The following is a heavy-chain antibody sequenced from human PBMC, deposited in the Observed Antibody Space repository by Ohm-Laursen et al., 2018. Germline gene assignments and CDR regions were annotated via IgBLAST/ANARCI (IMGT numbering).Heavy chain of an antibody. CDR1: GFTFSSYS. J-gene: IGHJ3*02. V-gene: IGHV3-23*01. D-gene: IGHD2-8*02. CDR3: AKDRVNTWYAFDI. Sequence: SLRLSRTASGFTFSSYSMNWVRQAPGKGLEWVSAISGSGGSTYYADSVKGRFTISRDNSKNTLYLQMNSLRAEDTAVYYCAKDRVNTWYAFDIWGQGTMVTVSS. CDR2: ISGSGGST.